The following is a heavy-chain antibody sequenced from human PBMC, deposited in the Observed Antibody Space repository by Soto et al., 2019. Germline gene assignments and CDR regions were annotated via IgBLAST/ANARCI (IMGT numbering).Heavy chain of an antibody. V-gene: IGHV1-69*01. CDR1: GGSFSSNP. CDR2: IIPIFATV. Sequence: QVQLVQSGSEVKKPGSSVKVSCKASGGSFSSNPISWVRQAPGQGLEWMAGIIPIFATVHYAQKFQGRVTITADESTSPAYMELTSLRSEDTAVYFCARGGRGYSSAPRSYFAYWGQGTLVNVSS. CDR3: ARGGRGYSSAPRSYFAY. J-gene: IGHJ4*02. D-gene: IGHD5-18*01.